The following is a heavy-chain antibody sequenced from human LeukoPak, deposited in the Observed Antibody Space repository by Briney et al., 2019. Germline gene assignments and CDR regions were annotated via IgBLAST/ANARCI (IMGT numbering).Heavy chain of an antibody. J-gene: IGHJ1*01. CDR1: GFTFSSYG. CDR2: ISYDGSDK. D-gene: IGHD2-15*01. V-gene: IGHV3-30*18. Sequence: GGSLRLSCAASGFTFSSYGMHWVRQAPGKGLEWVAAISYDGSDKYYADSVKGRFAISRDNSKNTLYLQMNSLRAEDTAVYCCAKDLGDCSGGSCYPSRHWGQGTLVTVSS. CDR3: AKDLGDCSGGSCYPSRH.